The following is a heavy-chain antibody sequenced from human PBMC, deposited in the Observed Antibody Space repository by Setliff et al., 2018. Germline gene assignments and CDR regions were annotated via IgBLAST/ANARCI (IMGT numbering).Heavy chain of an antibody. CDR2: IYTDGTT. J-gene: IGHJ6*02. D-gene: IGHD2-8*01. V-gene: IGHV4-61*02. CDR3: AKEHVVISFVTNTHHHYGMDV. CDR1: GASLRSGSNY. Sequence: KPSETLSLTCTVSGASLRSGSNYWGWFRQPAGKGLEWIGRIYTDGTTNCNPSLKSRVSISADTSMNHFSLRMTSVSAADTAVYYCAKEHVVISFVTNTHHHYGMDVWGQGATVTVSS.